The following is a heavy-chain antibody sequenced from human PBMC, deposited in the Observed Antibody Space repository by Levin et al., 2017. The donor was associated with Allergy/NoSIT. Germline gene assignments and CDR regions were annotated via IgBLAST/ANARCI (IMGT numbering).Heavy chain of an antibody. CDR3: AREGGTRGRYVSSGFDFDY. Sequence: PGGSLRLSCKASGGTFSSYTISWVRQAPGQGLEWMGRIITILGIANYAQKFQGRVTITADKSTSTAYMELSSLRSEDTAVYYCAREGGTRGRYVSSGFDFDYWGQGTLVTVS. CDR1: GGTFSSYT. D-gene: IGHD3-22*01. CDR2: IITILGIA. V-gene: IGHV1-69*04. J-gene: IGHJ4*02.